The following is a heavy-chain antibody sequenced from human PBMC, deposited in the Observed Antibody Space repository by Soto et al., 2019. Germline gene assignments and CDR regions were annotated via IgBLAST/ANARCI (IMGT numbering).Heavy chain of an antibody. D-gene: IGHD6-13*01. CDR3: ASSIAAARGSDY. Sequence: PGESLKISCKGSGYSFTSYWISWVRQMPGKGLEWMGRIDPSDSYTNYSPSFQGHVTISADKSISTAYLQWSSLKASDTAMYYCASSIAAARGSDYWGQGTLVTVSS. CDR1: GYSFTSYW. CDR2: IDPSDSYT. J-gene: IGHJ4*02. V-gene: IGHV5-10-1*01.